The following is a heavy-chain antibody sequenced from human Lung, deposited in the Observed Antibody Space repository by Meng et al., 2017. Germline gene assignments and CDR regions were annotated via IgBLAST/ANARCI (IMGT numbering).Heavy chain of an antibody. CDR3: ARGRVVVAATPSDY. J-gene: IGHJ4*02. Sequence: EVQLVESGGGLVKPGGSLRLPCAASGFTFSSYSMNWVRQAPGKGLEWVSSISSSSTYADSVKGRFTISRDNAKNSLYLQMNSLRAEDTAVYYCARGRVVVAATPSDYWGQGTLVTVSS. CDR2: ISSSST. D-gene: IGHD2-15*01. V-gene: IGHV3-21*01. CDR1: GFTFSSYS.